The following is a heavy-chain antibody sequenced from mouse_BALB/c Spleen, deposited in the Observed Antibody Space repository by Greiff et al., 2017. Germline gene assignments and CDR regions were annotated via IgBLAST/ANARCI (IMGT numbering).Heavy chain of an antibody. Sequence: EVQLQQSGAELVRSGASVKLSCTASGFNIKDYYMHWVKQRPEQGLEWIGWIDPENGDTEYAPKFQGKATMTADTSSNTAYLQLSSLTSEDTAVYYCNALITTANDYFDYWGQGTTLTVSA. CDR2: IDPENGDT. J-gene: IGHJ2*01. V-gene: IGHV14-4*02. CDR1: GFNIKDYY. CDR3: NALITTANDYFDY. D-gene: IGHD1-2*01.